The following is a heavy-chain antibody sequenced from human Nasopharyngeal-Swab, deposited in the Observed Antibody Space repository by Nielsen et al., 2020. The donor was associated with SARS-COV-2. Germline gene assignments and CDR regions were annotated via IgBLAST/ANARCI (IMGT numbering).Heavy chain of an antibody. CDR1: GFTFSSYS. V-gene: IGHV3-21*01. CDR2: ISSSSSYI. CDR3: VGNNWNYGGVGY. Sequence: GESLKISCAASGFTFSSYSMNWVRQAPGKGLEWVSSISSSSSYIYYADSVKGRFTISRDNAKNSLYLQMNSLRAEDTAVYYCVGNNWNYGGVGYRGQGTLVTVSS. J-gene: IGHJ4*02. D-gene: IGHD1-7*01.